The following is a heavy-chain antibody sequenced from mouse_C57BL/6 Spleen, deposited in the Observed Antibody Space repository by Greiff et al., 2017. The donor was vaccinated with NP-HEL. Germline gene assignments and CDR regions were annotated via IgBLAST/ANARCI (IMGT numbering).Heavy chain of an antibody. CDR3: TSPPLGHYFDY. J-gene: IGHJ2*01. Sequence: QVQLKQSGAELVRPGASVTLSCKASGYTFTDYEMHWVKQTPVHGLEWIGAIDPETGGTAYNQKFKGKAILTADKSSSTAYMELRSLTSEDSAVYYCTSPPLGHYFDYWGQGTTLTVSS. V-gene: IGHV1-15*01. CDR1: GYTFTDYE. D-gene: IGHD6-1*01. CDR2: IDPETGGT.